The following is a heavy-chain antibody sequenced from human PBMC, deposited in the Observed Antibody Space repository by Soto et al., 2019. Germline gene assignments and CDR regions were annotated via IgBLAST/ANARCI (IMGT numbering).Heavy chain of an antibody. J-gene: IGHJ6*02. D-gene: IGHD6-13*01. CDR3: ARDVKQQLGHLNYGMDV. CDR2: ISSSSSTI. V-gene: IGHV3-48*02. CDR1: GFTFSSYS. Sequence: PXESLRLSCAASGFTFSSYSMNWVRQAPGKGLEWVSYISSSSSTIYYADSVKGRFTISRDNAKNSLYLQMNSLRDEDTAVYYCARDVKQQLGHLNYGMDVLGQGTTVTVSS.